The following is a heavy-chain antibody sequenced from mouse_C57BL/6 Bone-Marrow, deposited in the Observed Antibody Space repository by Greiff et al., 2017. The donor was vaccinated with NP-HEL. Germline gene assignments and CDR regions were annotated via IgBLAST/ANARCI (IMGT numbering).Heavy chain of an antibody. D-gene: IGHD2-12*01. CDR2: IYPGDGDT. V-gene: IGHV1-82*01. J-gene: IGHJ3*01. CDR3: ARSHSNDEGAWFAY. Sequence: VKLQESGPELVKPGASVKISCKASGYAFSSSWMNWVKQRPGKGLEWIGRIYPGDGDTNYNGKFKGKATLTADKSSSTAYMQLSSLTSEDSAVYFCARSHSNDEGAWFAYWGQGTLVTVSA. CDR1: GYAFSSSW.